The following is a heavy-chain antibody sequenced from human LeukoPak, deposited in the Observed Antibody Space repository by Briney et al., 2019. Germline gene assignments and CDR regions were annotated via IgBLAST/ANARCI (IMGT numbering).Heavy chain of an antibody. CDR3: ARGSAMDYY. CDR2: ISYDGSNK. V-gene: IGHV3-30-3*01. J-gene: IGHJ4*02. D-gene: IGHD5-18*01. Sequence: GESLRLSCAASGFTFSSYAMHWVRQAPGKGLEWVAVISYDGSNKYYADSVKGRFTISRDNSKNTLYLQMNSLRAEDTAVYYCARGSAMDYYWGQGTLVTVSS. CDR1: GFTFSSYA.